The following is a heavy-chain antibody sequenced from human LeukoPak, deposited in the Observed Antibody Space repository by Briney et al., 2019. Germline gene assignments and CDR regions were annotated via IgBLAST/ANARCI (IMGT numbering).Heavy chain of an antibody. Sequence: GGSLRLSCAGSGFSFSSYGMHWVRQAPGRGLEWMAFIRSDGSNKYYADSVKGRFTISRDNSKNTLYLQMSSLKASDTAMYYCATSEPEEYDSSGYYPYYFDYWGQGTLVTVSS. CDR3: ATSEPEEYDSSGYYPYYFDY. V-gene: IGHV3-30*02. J-gene: IGHJ4*02. CDR1: GFSFSSYG. CDR2: IRSDGSNK. D-gene: IGHD3-22*01.